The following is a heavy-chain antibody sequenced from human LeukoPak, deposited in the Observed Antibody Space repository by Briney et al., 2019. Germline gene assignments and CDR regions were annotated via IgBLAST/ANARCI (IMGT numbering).Heavy chain of an antibody. J-gene: IGHJ6*03. CDR2: ISSNSYI. Sequence: PGGSLRLSCVASGFTFSNYAMTWVRQAPREGLEWVSGISSNSYIHYADSVKGRFTVSRDNAENSLYLQMNSLRAEDTAVYYCARLPGYYYYYYYMDVWGKGTTVTVSS. CDR3: ARLPGYYYYYYYMDV. V-gene: IGHV3-21*01. CDR1: GFTFSNYA.